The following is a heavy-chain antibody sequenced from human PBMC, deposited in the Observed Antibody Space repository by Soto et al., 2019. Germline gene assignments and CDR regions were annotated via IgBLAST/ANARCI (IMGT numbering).Heavy chain of an antibody. CDR1: GYTFTGYY. CDR2: INPNSGGT. Sequence: ASVKVSCKASGYTFTGYYMHWVRQAPGQGLEWMGWINPNSGGTNYAQKFQGWVTMTRDTSISTAYMELSRLRSDDTAVYYCARGAYGDRSYYFDYWGQGTLVTVSS. J-gene: IGHJ4*02. CDR3: ARGAYGDRSYYFDY. V-gene: IGHV1-2*04. D-gene: IGHD4-17*01.